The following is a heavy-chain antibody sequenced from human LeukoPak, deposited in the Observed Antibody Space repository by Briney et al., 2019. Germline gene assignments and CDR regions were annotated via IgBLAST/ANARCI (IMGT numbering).Heavy chain of an antibody. V-gene: IGHV3-73*01. D-gene: IGHD3-9*01. CDR3: ARAHYDILTGYWSYYYMDV. CDR2: IRSKANNYAT. J-gene: IGHJ6*03. CDR1: GFIFSGSA. Sequence: PGGSLKLSCAASGFIFSGSAMHWVRQASGKGLEWVGRIRSKANNYATAYAASVKGKFTISRDDSKNTAYLQMNSLKAEDTAVYYCARAHYDILTGYWSYYYMDVWGKGTTVTISS.